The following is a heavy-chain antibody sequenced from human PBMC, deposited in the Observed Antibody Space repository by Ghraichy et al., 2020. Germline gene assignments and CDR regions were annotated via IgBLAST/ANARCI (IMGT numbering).Heavy chain of an antibody. CDR1: GGSFSGYY. CDR3: ARGMFRGTTVVTPRYRYYFDY. V-gene: IGHV4-34*01. CDR2: INHSGST. Sequence: SETLSLTCAVYGGSFSGYYWSWIRQPPGKGLEWIGEINHSGSTNYNPSLKSRVTISVDTSKNQFSLKLSSVTAADTAVYYCARGMFRGTTVVTPRYRYYFDYWGQGTLVTVSS. D-gene: IGHD4-23*01. J-gene: IGHJ4*02.